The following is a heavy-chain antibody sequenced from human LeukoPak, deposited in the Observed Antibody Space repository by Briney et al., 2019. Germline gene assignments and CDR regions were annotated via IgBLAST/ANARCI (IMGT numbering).Heavy chain of an antibody. CDR1: GSTFSTYA. CDR2: IVPIFRTS. D-gene: IGHD3-3*01. J-gene: IGHJ4*02. CDR3: AAPSPDKSGYHPFDY. V-gene: IGHV1-69*01. Sequence: SVKVSCKASGSTFSTYAINWVRQAPGQGLEWMGGIVPIFRTSYYAQKFQGRVAITADDSTSTVYMELTSLRSEDTAVYFCAAPSPDKSGYHPFDYWGQGTLVTVSS.